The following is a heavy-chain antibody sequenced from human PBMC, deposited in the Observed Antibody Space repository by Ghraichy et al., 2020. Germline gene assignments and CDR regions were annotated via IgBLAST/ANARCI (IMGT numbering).Heavy chain of an antibody. Sequence: SETLSLTCAVSGGSISSSNWWSWVRQPPGKGLEWIGEIYHSGSTNYNPSLKSRVTISVDKSKNQFSLKLSSVTAADTAVYYCARYTYSSSSAYYYYYMDVWGKGTTVTVSS. J-gene: IGHJ6*03. D-gene: IGHD6-6*01. CDR1: GGSISSSNW. CDR3: ARYTYSSSSAYYYYYMDV. CDR2: IYHSGST. V-gene: IGHV4-4*02.